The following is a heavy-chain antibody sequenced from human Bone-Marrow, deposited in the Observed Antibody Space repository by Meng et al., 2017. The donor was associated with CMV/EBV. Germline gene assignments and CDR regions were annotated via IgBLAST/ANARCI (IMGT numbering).Heavy chain of an antibody. V-gene: IGHV3-30-3*01. J-gene: IGHJ3*02. CDR3: ARDLTGAGDAFDI. CDR1: GFIFSSYA. CDR2: ISYDGSNK. Sequence: GESLKISCAASGFIFSSYAMHCVRQAPGKGLEWVAVISYDGSNKYYADSVKGRFTISRDNSKNTLYLQMNSLRAEDTAVYYCARDLTGAGDAFDIWGQGTMVTVSS. D-gene: IGHD7-27*01.